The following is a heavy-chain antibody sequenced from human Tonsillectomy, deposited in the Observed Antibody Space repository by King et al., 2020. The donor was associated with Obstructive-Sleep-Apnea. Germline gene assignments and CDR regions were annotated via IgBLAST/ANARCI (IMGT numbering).Heavy chain of an antibody. Sequence: VQLVESGGGLVKPGGSLRLSYAATGFTFKTSSMHWVRQAPGKGLEWVSSISSSSYYIFYGDSVKGRFAVSRDNAKNSLYLQMNSLRGEDTAVYYCARVRLYCGGDCYSDAFDIWGQGTMVTVSS. CDR3: ARVRLYCGGDCYSDAFDI. D-gene: IGHD2-21*02. V-gene: IGHV3-21*01. CDR1: GFTFKTSS. CDR2: ISSSSYYI. J-gene: IGHJ3*02.